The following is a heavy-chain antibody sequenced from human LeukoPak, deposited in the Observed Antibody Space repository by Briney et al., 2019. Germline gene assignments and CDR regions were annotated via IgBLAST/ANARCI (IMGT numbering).Heavy chain of an antibody. CDR2: INDSGVIR. D-gene: IGHD3-22*01. J-gene: IGHJ6*02. Sequence: GGSLRLSCAASGFTFNTHAMSWVRQAPGKGLEWVSRINDSGVIRSYADSVKGRFPISRYNSKMTLTLQMNSLSAEDTAVYYCAKRLKRNYYYHYAMDVWGQGTTVTVSS. CDR3: AKRLKRNYYYHYAMDV. CDR1: GFTFNTHA. V-gene: IGHV3-23*01.